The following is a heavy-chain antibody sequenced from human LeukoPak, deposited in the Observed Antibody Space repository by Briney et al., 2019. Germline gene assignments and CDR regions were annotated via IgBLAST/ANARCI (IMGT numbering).Heavy chain of an antibody. Sequence: GGSLRLSCAASGFTFSVSTMTWVRQAPGKGLEWASSISPSGTDMYFAQSLKGRFTISRDNTWGTVSLQMSSLRVDDTAVYYCARADCRTASCFLDNWGQGTLVTVSS. V-gene: IGHV3-21*01. CDR1: GFTFSVST. CDR2: ISPSGTDM. J-gene: IGHJ4*02. D-gene: IGHD2-2*01. CDR3: ARADCRTASCFLDN.